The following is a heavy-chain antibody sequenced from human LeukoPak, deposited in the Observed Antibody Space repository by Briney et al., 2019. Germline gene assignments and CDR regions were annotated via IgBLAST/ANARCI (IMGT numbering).Heavy chain of an antibody. D-gene: IGHD3-3*01. CDR2: MNPNSGNT. Sequence: ASVKVSCKASGYTFTSYDINWVRQATGQGLEWMGWMNPNSGNTGYAQKFQGRVTMTGNTSISTAYMELSSLRSEDTAVYYCARGGKLYDFWSGPTMNWFDPWGQGTLVTVSS. CDR1: GYTFTSYD. V-gene: IGHV1-8*01. CDR3: ARGGKLYDFWSGPTMNWFDP. J-gene: IGHJ5*02.